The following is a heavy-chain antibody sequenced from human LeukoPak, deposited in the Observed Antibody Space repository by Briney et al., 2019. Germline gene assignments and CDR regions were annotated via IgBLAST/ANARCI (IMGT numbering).Heavy chain of an antibody. D-gene: IGHD1-1*01. Sequence: ASVKVSCKASGGTFSSYAISWVRQAPGQGLEWMGRIIPILGIANYAQKFQGRVTITADKSTSTAYMELSSLRSEDTAVYYCARDTTPGPNFDYWGQGTLVTVSS. CDR3: ARDTTPGPNFDY. J-gene: IGHJ4*02. V-gene: IGHV1-69*04. CDR2: IIPILGIA. CDR1: GGTFSSYA.